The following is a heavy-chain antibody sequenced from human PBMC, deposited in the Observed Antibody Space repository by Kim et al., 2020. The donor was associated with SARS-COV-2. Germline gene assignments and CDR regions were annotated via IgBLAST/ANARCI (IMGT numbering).Heavy chain of an antibody. Sequence: GGSLRLSCAASGFTFSSYAMHWVRQAPGKGLEWVAVISYDGSNKYYADSVKGRFTISRDNSKNTLYLQMNSLRAEDTAVYYCARDLHSSGWYVLPNEYYYYGMDVWGQGTTVTVSS. D-gene: IGHD6-19*01. CDR2: ISYDGSNK. CDR1: GFTFSSYA. J-gene: IGHJ6*02. CDR3: ARDLHSSGWYVLPNEYYYYGMDV. V-gene: IGHV3-30*04.